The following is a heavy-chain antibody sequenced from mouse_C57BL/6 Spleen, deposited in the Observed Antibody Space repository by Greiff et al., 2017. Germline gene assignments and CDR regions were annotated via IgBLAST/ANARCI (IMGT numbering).Heavy chain of an antibody. CDR2: ISDGGSYT. CDR3: ARYYYGSRGGFDY. Sequence: EVQRVESGGGLVKPGGSLKLSCAASGFTFSSYAMSWVRQTPEKRLEWVATISDGGSYTYYPANVKGRFTISRDNAKNNLYLQMSHLKSEDTAMYYCARYYYGSRGGFDYWSQGTTLTVSS. CDR1: GFTFSSYA. J-gene: IGHJ2*01. D-gene: IGHD1-1*01. V-gene: IGHV5-4*01.